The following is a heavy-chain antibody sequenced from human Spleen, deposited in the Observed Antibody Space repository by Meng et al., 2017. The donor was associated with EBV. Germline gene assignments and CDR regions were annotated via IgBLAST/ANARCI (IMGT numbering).Heavy chain of an antibody. Sequence: EVQLVDSGGGLVKPGGSLRLSCAASGFTFSSFAMNWVRQTPGKGLEWVSSISPNSSYIFYADSVKGRFTVSRDNAKNSLYLQMNSLRADDTAVYYCAAGTTGMAEYNWFDPWGQGTLVTVSA. J-gene: IGHJ5*02. CDR2: ISPNSSYI. D-gene: IGHD1-1*01. V-gene: IGHV3-21*01. CDR3: AAGTTGMAEYNWFDP. CDR1: GFTFSSFA.